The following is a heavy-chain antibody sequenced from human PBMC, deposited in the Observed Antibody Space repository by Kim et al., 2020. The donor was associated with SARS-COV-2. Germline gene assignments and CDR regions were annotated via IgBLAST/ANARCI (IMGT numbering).Heavy chain of an antibody. CDR2: ISGSGRST. D-gene: IGHD6-6*01. V-gene: IGHV3-23*01. CDR3: AKEYSPSGNISARPVDY. CDR1: GFTFSGYA. J-gene: IGHJ4*02. Sequence: GGSLRLSCAVSGFTFSGYAMNWVRQAPGRGLEWVSAISGSGRSTYYADSVKGRFTISRDNCKNTLYLQMNSMRAEDTAVYYCAKEYSPSGNISARPVDYWGQETLVTVSS.